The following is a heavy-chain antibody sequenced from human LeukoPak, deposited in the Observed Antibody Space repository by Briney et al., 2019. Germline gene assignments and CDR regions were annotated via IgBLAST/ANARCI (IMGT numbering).Heavy chain of an antibody. CDR3: ATTVSAGTYRYFQH. CDR1: GYIFTTYA. CDR2: INAGIGNT. V-gene: IGHV1-3*01. J-gene: IGHJ1*01. D-gene: IGHD6-13*01. Sequence: ASVMVSCKASGYIFTTYAMHWVRQAPGQSLEWMGWINAGIGNTKYLQKFQGRVTITRDTSANIAYMELSSLRSEDTAVYYCATTVSAGTYRYFQHWGQGTLVTVSS.